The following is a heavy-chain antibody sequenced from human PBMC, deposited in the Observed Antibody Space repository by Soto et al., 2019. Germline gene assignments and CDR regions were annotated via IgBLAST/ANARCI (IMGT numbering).Heavy chain of an antibody. J-gene: IGHJ4*02. D-gene: IGHD6-19*01. V-gene: IGHV4-34*10. CDR2: INHSGST. CDR3: ARDYGSGWPIDY. CDR1: GGSFSGYS. Sequence: SETLSLTCAVYGGSFSGYSWNWIRQSPGKGLEWIGGINHSGSTNYNPSLKSRVTMTTDTSTSTAYMELRSLRSDDTAVYYCARDYGSGWPIDYWGQGTLVTVSS.